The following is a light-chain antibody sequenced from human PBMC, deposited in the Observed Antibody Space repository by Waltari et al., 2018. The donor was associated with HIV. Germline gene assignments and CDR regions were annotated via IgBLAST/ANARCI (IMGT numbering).Light chain of an antibody. J-gene: IGLJ6*01. CDR1: DLDDYES. CDR2: EVT. V-gene: IGLV2-14*01. CDR3: TSYVSSATPV. Sequence: QSALTQPASVSGSPGQSITISCDLDDYESVSWYQRHPGKAPKVILYEVTNRPSGLSNRFSGSKSGNTATLTISGLQPEDEADYFCTSYVSSATPVFGRGTKVTVL.